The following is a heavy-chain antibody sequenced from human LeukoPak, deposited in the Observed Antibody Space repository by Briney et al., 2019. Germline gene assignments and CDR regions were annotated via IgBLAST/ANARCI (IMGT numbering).Heavy chain of an antibody. V-gene: IGHV3-48*01. CDR2: INGDSNTI. CDR3: ARGIRGYSGYGTVRVVGGMDV. D-gene: IGHD5-12*01. Sequence: GGSLRLSCAASGFTFSTYSMIWVRQAPGKGLEWLSYINGDSNTIYYADSVKGRFTISRDNAKNSLYLQLNSLRAEDTAVYYCARGIRGYSGYGTVRVVGGMDVWGQGATVTVSS. CDR1: GFTFSTYS. J-gene: IGHJ6*02.